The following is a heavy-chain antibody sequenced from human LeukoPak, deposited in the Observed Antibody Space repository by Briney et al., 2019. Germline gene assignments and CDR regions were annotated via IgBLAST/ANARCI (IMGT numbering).Heavy chain of an antibody. CDR2: ISAYNGNT. D-gene: IGHD3-22*01. V-gene: IGHV1-18*01. Sequence: ASVKVSRKASGYTFTSYGISWVRQAPGQGLEWMGWISAYNGNTNYAQKLQGRVTMTTDISTSTAYMELRSLRSDDTAVYYCARDRSNDSSGYYVPFDYWGQGTLVTVSS. CDR3: ARDRSNDSSGYYVPFDY. J-gene: IGHJ4*02. CDR1: GYTFTSYG.